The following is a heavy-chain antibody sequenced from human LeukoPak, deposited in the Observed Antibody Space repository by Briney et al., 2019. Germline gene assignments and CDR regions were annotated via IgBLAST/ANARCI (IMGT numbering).Heavy chain of an antibody. D-gene: IGHD6-19*01. V-gene: IGHV1-18*01. J-gene: IGHJ6*02. CDR3: ARDPPSVPLSSALLQWLDPYGMDV. CDR1: GYTFTSYG. CDR2: ISAYNGNT. Sequence: GASVKVSCKASGYTFTSYGISWVRQAPGQGLEWMGWISAYNGNTNYAQKLQGRVTMTTDTSTSTAYMELRSLRSDDTAVYYCARDPPSVPLSSALLQWLDPYGMDVWGQGTTVTVSS.